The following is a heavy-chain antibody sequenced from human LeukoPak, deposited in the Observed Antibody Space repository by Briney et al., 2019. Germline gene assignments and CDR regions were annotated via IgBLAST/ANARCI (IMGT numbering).Heavy chain of an antibody. J-gene: IGHJ4*02. V-gene: IGHV4-59*12. CDR3: ARVDRYCSSTSCYNY. CDR1: GGSISSYY. D-gene: IGHD2-2*02. CDR2: IYYSGST. Sequence: PSETLSLTCTVSGGSISSYYWSWIRQPPGKGLEWIGYIYYSGSTNYNPSLKSRVTISVDTSKNQFSLKLSSVTAADTAVYYCARVDRYCSSTSCYNYWGQGTLVTVSS.